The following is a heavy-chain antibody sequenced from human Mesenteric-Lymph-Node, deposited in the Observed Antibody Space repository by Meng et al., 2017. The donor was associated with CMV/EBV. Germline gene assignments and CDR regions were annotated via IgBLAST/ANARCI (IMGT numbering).Heavy chain of an antibody. Sequence: SCKASGYTFTDHYMHWVRQAPGKGLEWVALVSFDGNSEYYADSVKGRFTVSRDNSRNTLYLQMNSLRPEDTAVYYCVRGEQWLVLGPSYDYWGQGTLVTVSS. D-gene: IGHD6-19*01. V-gene: IGHV3-30-3*01. J-gene: IGHJ4*02. CDR1: GYTFTDHY. CDR3: VRGEQWLVLGPSYDY. CDR2: VSFDGNSE.